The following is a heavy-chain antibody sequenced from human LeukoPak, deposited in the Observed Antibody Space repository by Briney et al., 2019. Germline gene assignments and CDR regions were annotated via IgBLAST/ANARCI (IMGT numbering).Heavy chain of an antibody. Sequence: PSETLSLTCAVSGGSISSTNWWSWVREPPGQGLEWIGEVPLTGETNYNQSLNGRVTMSLDGSRNHLSLTLTSVTAADTAIYYCSRESGAFCPFGYWGQGTLVIVPP. V-gene: IGHV4-4*02. CDR2: VPLTGET. CDR1: GGSISSTNW. J-gene: IGHJ4*02. D-gene: IGHD1-26*01. CDR3: SRESGAFCPFGY.